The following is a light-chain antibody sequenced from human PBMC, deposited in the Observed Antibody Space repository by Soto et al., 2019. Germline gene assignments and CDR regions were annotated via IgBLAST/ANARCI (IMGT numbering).Light chain of an antibody. Sequence: EVVMTQSPATPSVSPGERVTLSCRASQSVRSNLAWYQQKPGQAPRLLIYGASTRATGIPARFSGSGSGTEFTLSIGSLQSEDFAVYYCQQYNDWPPTFGQGTKVDIK. J-gene: IGKJ1*01. CDR1: QSVRSN. CDR3: QQYNDWPPT. V-gene: IGKV3-15*01. CDR2: GAS.